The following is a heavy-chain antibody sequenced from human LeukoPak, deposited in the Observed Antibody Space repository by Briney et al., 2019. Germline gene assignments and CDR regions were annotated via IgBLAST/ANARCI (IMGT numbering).Heavy chain of an antibody. CDR2: IRHDGHT. D-gene: IGHD3-3*01. Sequence: SETLSLTCTVSGYFSTAYYWGWIRQPPGKGLEWIASIRHDGHTYYNPSLKSRVTISVDTSKNQFSLKLSSVTAADTAVYYCARSLGTIFRWFDPWGQGTLVTVSS. CDR1: GYFSTAYY. J-gene: IGHJ5*02. CDR3: ARSLGTIFRWFDP. V-gene: IGHV4-38-2*02.